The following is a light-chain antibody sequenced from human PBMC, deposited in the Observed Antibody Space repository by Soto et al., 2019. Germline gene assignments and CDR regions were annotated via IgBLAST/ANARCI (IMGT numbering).Light chain of an antibody. CDR1: QSISSW. Sequence: DIQMTQSPSTLSASVGDRVTITCRDSQSISSWLAWYQQKPGKAPKLLIYDASSLESGVPSRFSGSGSGTEFTLTISSLQPDDFATYYCQHYNSYSLTFGGGTKVEIK. V-gene: IGKV1-5*01. J-gene: IGKJ4*01. CDR2: DAS. CDR3: QHYNSYSLT.